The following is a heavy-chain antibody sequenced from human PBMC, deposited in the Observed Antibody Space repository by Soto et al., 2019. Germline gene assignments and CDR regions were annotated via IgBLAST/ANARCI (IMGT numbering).Heavy chain of an antibody. V-gene: IGHV4-31*03. CDR2: IYYSGST. Sequence: TLSLPCTVYGGSISSGGYYWSWLRPHPGKGLEWIGYIYYSGSTYYNPSLKSRVTISVDTSKNQFSLKLSSVTAADTAVYYCARAQTRGSSWLLGFDYWGQGTMGTV. CDR1: GGSISSGGYY. CDR3: ARAQTRGSSWLLGFDY. J-gene: IGHJ4*02. D-gene: IGHD6-13*01.